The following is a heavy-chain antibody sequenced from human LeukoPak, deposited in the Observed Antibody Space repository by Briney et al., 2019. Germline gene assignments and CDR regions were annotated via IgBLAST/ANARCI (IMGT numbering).Heavy chain of an antibody. CDR3: ARPGSSGYLIFDY. CDR2: INPNSGGT. D-gene: IGHD3-22*01. CDR1: GYTFTGYY. J-gene: IGHJ4*02. V-gene: IGHV1-2*02. Sequence: ASVKVSCKASGYTFTGYYMHWVRQAPGQGVEWMGWINPNSGGTNYAQKFQGRVTMTRDTSISTAYMELSRLRSDDTAVYYCARPGSSGYLIFDYWGQGTLVTVSS.